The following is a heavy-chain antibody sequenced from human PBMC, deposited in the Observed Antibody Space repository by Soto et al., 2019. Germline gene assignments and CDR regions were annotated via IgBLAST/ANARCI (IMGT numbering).Heavy chain of an antibody. CDR2: IYPGDSDT. CDR1: GYSFTSYW. V-gene: IGHV5-51*01. Sequence: GESLKISCKGSGYSFTSYWIGWVRQMPGKGLEWMGIIYPGDSDTRYSPSFQGQVTISADKSISTAYLQWSSLKASDTAMYYCARQGGIAARPHWFDPWGQRTLVTVSS. CDR3: ARQGGIAARPHWFDP. D-gene: IGHD6-6*01. J-gene: IGHJ5*02.